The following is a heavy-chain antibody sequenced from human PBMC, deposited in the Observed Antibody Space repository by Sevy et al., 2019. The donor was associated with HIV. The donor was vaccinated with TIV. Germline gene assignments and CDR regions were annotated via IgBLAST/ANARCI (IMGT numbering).Heavy chain of an antibody. CDR1: GYNFNTYG. D-gene: IGHD3-22*01. CDR3: ARDSYYYDMHSSYRPPDY. J-gene: IGHJ4*02. V-gene: IGHV1-18*01. CDR2: IGVNNGKT. Sequence: ASVKVSCKASGYNFNTYGITWVRQAPGQGLEWVGWIGVNNGKTNYAARLQARISMTADTSRSTVYMELRTLTSDDTALYFCARDSYYYDMHSSYRPPDYWGQGTLVTVSS.